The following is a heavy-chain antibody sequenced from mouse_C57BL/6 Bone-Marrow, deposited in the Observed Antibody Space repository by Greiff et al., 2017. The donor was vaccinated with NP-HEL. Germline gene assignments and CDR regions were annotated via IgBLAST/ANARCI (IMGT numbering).Heavy chain of an antibody. J-gene: IGHJ3*01. CDR3: TRKGLEIYCGRRGFAY. Sequence: EVKLQESGPVLARPGASVKMSCKTSGYPFTSYWMHWVKQRPGQGLEWIGAIYPGNSDTSYNPKFKGQAQLTAGTSASAAYMELSSLTNEDSAVYYCTRKGLEIYCGRRGFAYWGQGTLVTVSA. CDR2: IYPGNSDT. D-gene: IGHD1-2*01. CDR1: GYPFTSYW. V-gene: IGHV1-5*01.